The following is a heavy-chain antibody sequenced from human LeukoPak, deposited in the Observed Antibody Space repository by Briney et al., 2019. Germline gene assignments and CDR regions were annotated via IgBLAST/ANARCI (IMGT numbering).Heavy chain of an antibody. CDR3: VKGYSSSIRQYFDY. V-gene: IGHV3-43*01. CDR2: ISWDGGTT. J-gene: IGHJ4*02. D-gene: IGHD6-13*01. CDR1: GFTFGFTFDDYT. Sequence: GGSLRLSCAASGFTFGFTFDDYTMHWVRQAPGKGLEWVSLISWDGGTTYYADSMKGRFTISRGNSKNSLYLEMKSLRTEDTVLYYCVKGYSSSIRQYFDYWGQGTLVTVSS.